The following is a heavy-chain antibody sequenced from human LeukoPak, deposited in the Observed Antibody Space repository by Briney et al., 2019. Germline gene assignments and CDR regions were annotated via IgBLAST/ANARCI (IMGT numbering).Heavy chain of an antibody. CDR3: AKSGSGSYYQVFDY. D-gene: IGHD3-10*01. CDR1: GFTFSSYA. V-gene: IGHV3-23*01. J-gene: IGHJ4*02. CDR2: ISGSGGST. Sequence: GGSLRLFCAASGFTFSSYAMGWVRHAPGKGLEWVSAISGSGGSTYYADSVKGRLTISRDNSKNTLYLQMNSLRAEDTAVYYCAKSGSGSYYQVFDYWGQGTLVSVSS.